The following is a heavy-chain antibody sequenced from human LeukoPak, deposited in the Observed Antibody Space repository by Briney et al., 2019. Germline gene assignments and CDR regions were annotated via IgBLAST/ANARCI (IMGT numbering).Heavy chain of an antibody. V-gene: IGHV3-23*01. CDR1: GFTFSTYW. Sequence: SGGSLRLSCAASGFTFSTYWMHWVRQAPGKGLEWVSGITGSGSSTYYADSVKGRFTIFRDNSKNILYLQMNSLRAEDTAVYFCAKDLPDRFRKFDYWGQGTLVTVSS. J-gene: IGHJ4*02. CDR2: ITGSGSST. D-gene: IGHD3-16*01. CDR3: AKDLPDRFRKFDY.